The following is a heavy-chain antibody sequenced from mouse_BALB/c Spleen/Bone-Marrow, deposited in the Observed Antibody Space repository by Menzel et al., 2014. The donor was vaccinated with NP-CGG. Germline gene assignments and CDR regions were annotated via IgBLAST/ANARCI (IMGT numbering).Heavy chain of an antibody. Sequence: EVQVVESGGGPVQPGGSLKLSCAASGFDFSRYWMSWVRQAPGKGLEWIGEISPDSSTINYTPSLKDKFIISRDNAKNTLYLQMSKVRSEDTALYYCARRGGWFAYWGQGTLVTVSA. CDR2: ISPDSSTI. J-gene: IGHJ3*01. CDR3: ARRGGWFAY. V-gene: IGHV4-1*02. CDR1: GFDFSRYW. D-gene: IGHD1-1*02.